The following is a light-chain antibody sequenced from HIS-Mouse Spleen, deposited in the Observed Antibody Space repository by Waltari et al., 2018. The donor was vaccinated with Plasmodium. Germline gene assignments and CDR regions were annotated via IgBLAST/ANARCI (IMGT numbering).Light chain of an antibody. CDR3: QSYDSSLSGWV. Sequence: QSVLTQPPSVSGAPGPRVTITCSGSSDNLGAGYDVPWYQQLPGTAPKLLTYGNSNRPSGVPDRFSGSKSGTSASLAITGLQAEDEADYSCQSYDSSLSGWVFGGGTKLTVL. J-gene: IGLJ3*02. CDR2: GNS. V-gene: IGLV1-40*01. CDR1: SDNLGAGYD.